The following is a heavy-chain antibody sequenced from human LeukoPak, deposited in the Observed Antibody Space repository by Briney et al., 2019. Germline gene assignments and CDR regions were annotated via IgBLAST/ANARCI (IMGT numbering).Heavy chain of an antibody. CDR3: VSVYLDA. J-gene: IGHJ6*02. Sequence: GGSLRLSCAASGFTFSSYSMNWVRQAPGKGLEWVAQIKEDGSVQKYVDSVKGRFTISRDNAKNSLYLQMDSLRAEDTAVYYCVSVYLDAWGQGATVTVSS. D-gene: IGHD3-16*02. V-gene: IGHV3-7*02. CDR1: GFTFSSYS. CDR2: IKEDGSVQ.